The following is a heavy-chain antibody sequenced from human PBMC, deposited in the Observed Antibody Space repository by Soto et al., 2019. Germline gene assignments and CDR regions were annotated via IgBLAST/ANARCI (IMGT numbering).Heavy chain of an antibody. J-gene: IGHJ4*02. CDR1: GGSFSGYY. V-gene: IGHV4-34*01. D-gene: IGHD4-17*01. CDR2: INHSGST. CDR3: ARDDYGGRGFDY. Sequence: QVQLQQWGAGLLKPSETLSLTCAVYGGSFSGYYWSWIRQPPGKGLEWIGEINHSGSTNYNPSLKSRVTISVDTSKDQFSLKLRSVTAADTAVYYCARDDYGGRGFDYWGQGTLVTVSS.